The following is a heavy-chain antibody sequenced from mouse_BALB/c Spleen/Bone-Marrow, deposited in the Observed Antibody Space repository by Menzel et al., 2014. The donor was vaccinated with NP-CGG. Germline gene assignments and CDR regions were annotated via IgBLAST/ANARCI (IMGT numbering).Heavy chain of an antibody. Sequence: EVQRVESGAELVKPGASVKLSCTASGFNIKDTYMHWVKQRPEQGLEWIGRIDPANGNTKYDPKFQDKATITTDTSSNTAYLQLSSLTSEDTAVHYCARDDYDDYYAMDYWGQGTSVTVSS. CDR1: GFNIKDTY. V-gene: IGHV14-3*02. J-gene: IGHJ4*01. CDR2: IDPANGNT. D-gene: IGHD2-4*01. CDR3: ARDDYDDYYAMDY.